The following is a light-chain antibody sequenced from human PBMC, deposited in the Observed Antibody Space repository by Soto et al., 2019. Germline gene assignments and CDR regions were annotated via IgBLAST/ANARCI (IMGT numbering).Light chain of an antibody. V-gene: IGKV3-20*01. Sequence: EIVLTQSPGTLSLSPGERATLSCRASQSVSSNYLAWYQPKPGQAPRVLIYVASSRATGIPDRFRGSGSGTDFTLTISRLEPEDFAVYYCQQYGSSPITFGQGTRLELK. CDR1: QSVSSNY. CDR2: VAS. J-gene: IGKJ5*01. CDR3: QQYGSSPIT.